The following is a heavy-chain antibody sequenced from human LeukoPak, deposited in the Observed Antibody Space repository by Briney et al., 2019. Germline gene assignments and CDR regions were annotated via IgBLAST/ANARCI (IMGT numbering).Heavy chain of an antibody. Sequence: ASVKVSCKASGYTFTRYGINWVRQAPGQGLEWMGWISGYNEKTNYAQKFQGRVTMTTDTSTSTAYMELRRLRSDDTAVYYCARDPGSFLSGSGWLNWFEPWGQGTLVTVSS. CDR2: ISGYNEKT. CDR3: ARDPGSFLSGSGWLNWFEP. J-gene: IGHJ5*02. CDR1: GYTFTRYG. V-gene: IGHV1-18*01. D-gene: IGHD6-19*01.